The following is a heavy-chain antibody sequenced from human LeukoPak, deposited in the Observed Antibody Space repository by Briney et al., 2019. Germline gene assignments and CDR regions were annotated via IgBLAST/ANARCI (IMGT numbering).Heavy chain of an antibody. CDR3: AKDQSGSYYGVGDY. D-gene: IGHD1-26*01. V-gene: IGHV3-23*01. Sequence: PGGSLRLSCAASGFTFSSYAMSWVRQAPGKGLEWVSAISGSGGSTYYADSVKGRFTISRDNSKNTLYLQMNSLGAEDTAVYYCAKDQSGSYYGVGDYWGQGTLVTVSS. J-gene: IGHJ4*02. CDR1: GFTFSSYA. CDR2: ISGSGGST.